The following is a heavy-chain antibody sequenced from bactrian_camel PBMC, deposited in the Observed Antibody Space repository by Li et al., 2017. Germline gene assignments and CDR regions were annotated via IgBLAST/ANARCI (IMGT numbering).Heavy chain of an antibody. CDR2: IDSDGDT. J-gene: IGHJ6*01. V-gene: IGHV3S26*01. Sequence: HVQLVESGGGSVQAGGSLRLSCAASGVTASWYWAGWFRQAPGKAREGIAVIDSDGDTAYAESMKDRFTISVDNAKNTLYLQMNSLKPEDTATYYCAAGQGVGWCLDVTRVGAEADFDYWGHGTQVTVS. CDR1: GVTASWYW. D-gene: IGHD5*01. CDR3: AAGQGVGWCLDVTRVGAEADFDY.